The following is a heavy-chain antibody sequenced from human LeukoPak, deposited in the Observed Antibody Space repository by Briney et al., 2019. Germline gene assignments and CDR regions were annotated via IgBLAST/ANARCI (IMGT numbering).Heavy chain of an antibody. CDR1: GFTFSTSG. D-gene: IGHD4/OR15-4a*01. J-gene: IGHJ6*03. V-gene: IGHV3-33*06. CDR2: IWYDGSNE. CDR3: AKDQGANYYYYMDV. Sequence: GRSLRLSCAAPGFTFSTSGMHWVRQAPGKGLEWVALIWYDGSNEYADSVKGRLTISRDNSKNTLYLQMNSLRAEDTAVYHCAKDQGANYYYYMDVWGKGATVTVSS.